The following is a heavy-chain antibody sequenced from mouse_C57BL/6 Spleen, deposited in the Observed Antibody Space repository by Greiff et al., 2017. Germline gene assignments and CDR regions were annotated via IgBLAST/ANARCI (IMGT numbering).Heavy chain of an antibody. CDR3: ARYGNYVYFDY. V-gene: IGHV1-76*01. CDR1: GYTFTDYY. D-gene: IGHD2-1*01. J-gene: IGHJ2*01. Sequence: QVQLQQSGAELVRPGASVKLSCKASGYTFTDYYINWVKQRPGQGLEWIARIYPGSGNTYYNEKFKGKATLTAEKSSSTAYMQLSSLTSEDSAVYFCARYGNYVYFDYWGQGTTLTVAS. CDR2: IYPGSGNT.